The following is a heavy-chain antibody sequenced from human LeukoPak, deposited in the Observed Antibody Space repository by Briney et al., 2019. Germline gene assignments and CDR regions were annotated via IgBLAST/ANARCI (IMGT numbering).Heavy chain of an antibody. D-gene: IGHD3-22*01. J-gene: IGHJ4*02. CDR2: IYHSGST. Sequence: SETLSLTCAVSGVSISSGGYSWSWIRQPPGKGLEWIGYIYHSGSTYYHPSLKSRVTISVDRSKNQFSLKLSSVTAADTAVYYCARSDYYDSSPSHYFDYWGQGTLVTVSS. CDR3: ARSDYYDSSPSHYFDY. CDR1: GVSISSGGYS. V-gene: IGHV4-30-2*01.